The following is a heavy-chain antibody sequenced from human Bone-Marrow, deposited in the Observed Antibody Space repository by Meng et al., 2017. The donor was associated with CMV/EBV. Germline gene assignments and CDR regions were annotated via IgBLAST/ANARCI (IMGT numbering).Heavy chain of an antibody. D-gene: IGHD3-3*01. Sequence: GESLKISCAASGYTFSRYWMSWVRQAPGKGLEWVANIKQDGSEKYYVDSVKGRFTISRDNAKNSLYLQMNSLRAEDTAVYYCASRYGVASMGNWGQGTLVTVSS. V-gene: IGHV3-7*01. J-gene: IGHJ4*02. CDR2: IKQDGSEK. CDR3: ASRYGVASMGN. CDR1: GYTFSRYW.